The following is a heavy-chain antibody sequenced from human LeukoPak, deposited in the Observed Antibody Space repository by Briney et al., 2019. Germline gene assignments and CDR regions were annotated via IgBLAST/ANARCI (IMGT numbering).Heavy chain of an antibody. J-gene: IGHJ4*02. V-gene: IGHV4-34*01. D-gene: IGHD2-2*01. CDR1: GGSFSGYY. Sequence: SETLSLTCAVYGGSFSGYYWSWIRQPPGKGLEWIGEINHSGSTNYNPSLESRVTISVDTSKNQSSLKLSSVTAADTVVYYCARVPYCSSTSCPSSVPFDYWGQGTLVTVFS. CDR3: ARVPYCSSTSCPSSVPFDY. CDR2: INHSGST.